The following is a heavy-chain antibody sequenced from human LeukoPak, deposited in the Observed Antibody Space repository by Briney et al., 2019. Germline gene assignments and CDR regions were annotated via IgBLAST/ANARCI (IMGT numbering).Heavy chain of an antibody. CDR3: ASFFYSGSGSYREDV. CDR2: IYYSGST. V-gene: IGHV4-39*07. Sequence: PSETLSLTCTVSGVSVISPVYYWGWIRQAPGKGLEWIGTIYYSGSTYYNPSLKSRVTISMDTSKNQFSLKLTSVTAADTAVYYCASFFYSGSGSYREDVWGQGTTVTVSS. CDR1: GVSVISPVYY. D-gene: IGHD3-10*01. J-gene: IGHJ6*02.